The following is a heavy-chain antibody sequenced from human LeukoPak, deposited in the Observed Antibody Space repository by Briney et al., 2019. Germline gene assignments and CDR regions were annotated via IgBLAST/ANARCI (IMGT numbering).Heavy chain of an antibody. J-gene: IGHJ4*02. CDR3: ARETYDYGSGSLFDY. CDR2: INPNSGDT. V-gene: IGHV1-2*06. D-gene: IGHD3-10*01. Sequence: ASVKDSCKASGYTFTCYYMHWVGQAPGQGLEWMGRINPNSGDTNYAQKFQGRVTITRDTFISTAYTELSRLRSDDAAVYYCARETYDYGSGSLFDYWGQGTLVTVSS. CDR1: GYTFTCYY.